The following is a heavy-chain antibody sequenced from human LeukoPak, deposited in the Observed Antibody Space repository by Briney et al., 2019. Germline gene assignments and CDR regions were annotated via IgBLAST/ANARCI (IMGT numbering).Heavy chain of an antibody. CDR2: IYYSGST. V-gene: IGHV4-59*12. CDR1: GGPISSYY. CDR3: ARGFCSGGSCYLFDS. J-gene: IGHJ4*02. D-gene: IGHD2-15*01. Sequence: SETLSLTCSVSGGPISSYYWSWIRQPPGKGLEWIGYIYYSGSTDYNPSLKSRVTMSVDTSKNQVSLKLNSVTAADTAVYYCARGFCSGGSCYLFDSWGQGTLVTVSS.